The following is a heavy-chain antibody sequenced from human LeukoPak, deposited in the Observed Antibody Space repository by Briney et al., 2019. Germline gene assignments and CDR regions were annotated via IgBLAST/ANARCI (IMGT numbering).Heavy chain of an antibody. J-gene: IGHJ3*02. D-gene: IGHD6-13*01. CDR3: ARLLRGGIAAAGGAFDI. V-gene: IGHV5-51*01. Sequence: GESLKISCKGSGYSFTNYWIGWVRQMPGKGLEWMGIIYPGDSDTRYSPSFQGQVTISADKSISTAYLQWSSLKASDTAMYYCARLLRGGIAAAGGAFDIWGQGTMVTVSS. CDR2: IYPGDSDT. CDR1: GYSFTNYW.